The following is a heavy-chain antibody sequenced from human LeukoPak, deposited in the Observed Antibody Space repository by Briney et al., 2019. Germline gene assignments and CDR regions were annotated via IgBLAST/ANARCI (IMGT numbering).Heavy chain of an antibody. CDR2: ISYDGGNK. CDR1: GFTFSSYG. V-gene: IGHV3-30*03. Sequence: GRSLRLSCAASGFTFSSYGMHWVRQAPGKGLEWVAVISYDGGNKYYADSVKGRFTVSRDNSKNTLYLQMNSLRAEDTAVYYCARSSSGYSSGWYWGNWFDPWGQGTLVTVSS. J-gene: IGHJ5*02. D-gene: IGHD6-19*01. CDR3: ARSSSGYSSGWYWGNWFDP.